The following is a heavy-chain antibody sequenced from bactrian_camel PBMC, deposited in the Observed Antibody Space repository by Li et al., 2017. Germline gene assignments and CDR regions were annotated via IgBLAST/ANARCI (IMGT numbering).Heavy chain of an antibody. Sequence: HVQLVESGGEPVQAGGSLRLSCAVAGYTSRSNCLGWFRRTDEQEREGLAAIVIRDGRTYTADSVKGRFTISQDTAENTVYLQLDSLKVEDSGKYYCAIERGLLSADSCTSAIEAADFGYWGQGTQVTVS. V-gene: IGHV3S1*01. CDR3: AIERGLLSADSCTSAIEAADFGY. CDR2: IVIRDGRT. J-gene: IGHJ6*01. D-gene: IGHD7*01. CDR1: GYTSRSNC.